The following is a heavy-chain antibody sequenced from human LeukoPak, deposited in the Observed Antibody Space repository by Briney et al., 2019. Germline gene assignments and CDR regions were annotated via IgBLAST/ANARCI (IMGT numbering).Heavy chain of an antibody. Sequence: SVKVSCKASGYTFTSYGISWVRQAPGQGLEWMGWISAYNGNTNYAQKLQGRVTMTTDTSTSTAYMELRSLRSDDTAVYYCAKGGYCSSTSCYRGLDYWGQGTLVTVSS. V-gene: IGHV1-18*01. J-gene: IGHJ4*02. CDR2: ISAYNGNT. CDR1: GYTFTSYG. CDR3: AKGGYCSSTSCYRGLDY. D-gene: IGHD2-2*02.